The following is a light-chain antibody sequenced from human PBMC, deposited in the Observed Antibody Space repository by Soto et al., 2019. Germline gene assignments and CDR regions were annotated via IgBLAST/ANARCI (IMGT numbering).Light chain of an antibody. CDR3: QQSFSFPVT. Sequence: DIQMTQSPSSLSASVGDRVTITCRANQTITRYLNWYQQKPGTAPKLLIYDASRLQEGVPSRFRGSGSWTDFTLTISNLQPEDFAAYSCQQSFSFPVTFGQGTKLEIK. J-gene: IGKJ2*01. V-gene: IGKV1-39*01. CDR1: QTITRY. CDR2: DAS.